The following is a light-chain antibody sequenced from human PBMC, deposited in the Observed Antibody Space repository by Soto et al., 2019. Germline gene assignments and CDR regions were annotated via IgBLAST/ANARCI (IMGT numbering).Light chain of an antibody. J-gene: IGKJ1*01. CDR1: QSINTY. CDR2: GAS. CDR3: QQSYRTPGT. Sequence: DIQMSQSPSSLPASVGDRVTITCRPSQSINTYLNWYQQKEGKAPKLLIYGASNLQSGVPSRFSGSGSGTEVTLTISNLQPEDFATYYCQQSYRTPGTFGQGTTVEMK. V-gene: IGKV1-39*01.